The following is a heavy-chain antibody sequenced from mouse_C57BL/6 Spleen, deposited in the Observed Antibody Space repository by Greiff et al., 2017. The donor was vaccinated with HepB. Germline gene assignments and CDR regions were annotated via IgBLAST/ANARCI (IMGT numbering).Heavy chain of an antibody. V-gene: IGHV2-2*01. D-gene: IGHD1-1*01. J-gene: IGHJ3*01. CDR3: ARKSDYYGSSSFAY. CDR1: GFSLTSYG. Sequence: QVQLKQSGPGLVQPSQSLSITCTVSGFSLTSYGVHWVRQSPGKGLEWLGVIWSGGSTDYNAAFISRLSISKDNSKSQVFFKMNSLQADDTAIYYCARKSDYYGSSSFAYWGQGTLVTVSA. CDR2: IWSGGST.